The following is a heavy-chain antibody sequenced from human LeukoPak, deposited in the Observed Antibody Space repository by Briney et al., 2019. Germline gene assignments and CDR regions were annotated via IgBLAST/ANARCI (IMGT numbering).Heavy chain of an antibody. Sequence: SETLSLTCTVSGGSFSSRTYYWGWIRQPPGKGLEWIGSMYYSGSTYYNQSLKSRVTISVDTSKNQFSLKLTSVTAADTAVYYCAREETYYDFWSGYPGDYYYYMDVWGKGTTVTVSS. CDR3: AREETYYDFWSGYPGDYYYYMDV. V-gene: IGHV4-39*02. J-gene: IGHJ6*03. CDR2: MYYSGST. D-gene: IGHD3-3*01. CDR1: GGSFSSRTYY.